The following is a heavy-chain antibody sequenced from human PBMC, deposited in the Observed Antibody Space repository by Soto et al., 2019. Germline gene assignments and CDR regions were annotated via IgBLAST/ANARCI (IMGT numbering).Heavy chain of an antibody. J-gene: IGHJ5*02. D-gene: IGHD4-4*01. V-gene: IGHV4-59*01. CDR3: ARELSTVLRWFDP. Sequence: SETLSHTCTVSGGSISSYYWSWIRQPPGKGLEWIGYIYYSGSTNYNPSLKSRVTISVDTSKNQFSLKLGSVTAADTAVYYCARELSTVLRWFDPWGQGTLVTVSS. CDR1: GGSISSYY. CDR2: IYYSGST.